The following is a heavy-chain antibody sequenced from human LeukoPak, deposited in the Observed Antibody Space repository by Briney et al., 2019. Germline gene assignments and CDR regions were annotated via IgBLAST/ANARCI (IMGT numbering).Heavy chain of an antibody. CDR3: ARGLFDMNTIRPFPFDL. V-gene: IGHV4-34*01. CDR1: GGSFSGYY. J-gene: IGHJ4*02. D-gene: IGHD5-24*01. Sequence: SGTLSLTCAVYGGSFSGYYGSWLREPPEVGLEWIGQIYHSGSTKYNGSIKSRVTISVETSKNKFYLKLTSVTAADTAVYYCARGLFDMNTIRPFPFDLWGQGTLVTVSS. CDR2: IYHSGST.